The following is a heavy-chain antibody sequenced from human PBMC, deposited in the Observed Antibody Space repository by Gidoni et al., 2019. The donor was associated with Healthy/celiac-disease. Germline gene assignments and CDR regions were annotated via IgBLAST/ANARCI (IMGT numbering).Heavy chain of an antibody. CDR3: AKVAVSSSWMNDY. CDR1: GFTFGSKA. CDR2: ISGIGGSP. V-gene: IGHV3-23*01. J-gene: IGHJ4*02. D-gene: IGHD6-13*01. Sequence: EVQLFESAGGLVRPCGYLRLSCAGSGFTFGSKAMSWVRQAPGKGLEWVSAISGIGGSPYYADSVTGRFTISRDNSKNTLYLQMNSLRAEDTAVYYCAKVAVSSSWMNDYWGQGTLVTVSS.